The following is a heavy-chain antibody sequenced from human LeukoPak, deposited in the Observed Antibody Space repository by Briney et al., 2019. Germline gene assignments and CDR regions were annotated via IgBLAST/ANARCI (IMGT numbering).Heavy chain of an antibody. CDR2: ISSSSSYI. CDR3: ARRFSSTSCFDY. J-gene: IGHJ4*02. CDR1: GFTFSSYS. V-gene: IGHV3-21*01. Sequence: PGGSLRLSCAASGFTFSSYSMNWVRQAPGKGLEWVSSISSSSSYIYYADSVKGRFTISRDNAKNSLYLQMNSLRAEDTAVYYCARRFSSTSCFDYWGQGTLVTVSS. D-gene: IGHD2-2*01.